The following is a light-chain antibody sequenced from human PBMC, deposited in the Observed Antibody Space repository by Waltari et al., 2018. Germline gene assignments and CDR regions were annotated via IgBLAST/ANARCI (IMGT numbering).Light chain of an antibody. Sequence: QSALTQPAYVSGSPGQSITISCTGTSSYVGRYNLFAWYQQHPGEVPKLRIYEVTKLPSGVSDRFSGSKSGNTASLTISGLQAEDEADYFCCSFAGRGFSVIFGGGTKLTVL. CDR1: SSYVGRYNL. J-gene: IGLJ2*01. CDR3: CSFAGRGFSVI. V-gene: IGLV2-23*02. CDR2: EVT.